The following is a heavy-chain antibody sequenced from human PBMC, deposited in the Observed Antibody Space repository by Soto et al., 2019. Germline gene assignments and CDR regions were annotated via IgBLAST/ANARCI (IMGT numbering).Heavy chain of an antibody. D-gene: IGHD3-10*01. CDR2: IYYSGST. J-gene: IGHJ5*02. CDR1: GGSISSYY. V-gene: IGHV4-59*01. Sequence: PXXTLSLTCTVSGGSISSYYWIWIRQPPGKGLEWIGYIYYSGSTNYNPSLKSRVTISVDTSKNQFSLKLSSVTAADTAVYYCARARLSRSWWFDPWGQGTLVTVS. CDR3: ARARLSRSWWFDP.